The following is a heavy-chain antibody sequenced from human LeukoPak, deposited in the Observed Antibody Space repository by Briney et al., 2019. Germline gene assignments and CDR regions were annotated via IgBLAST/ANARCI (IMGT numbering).Heavy chain of an antibody. V-gene: IGHV4-34*01. CDR1: GGPFSGFH. CDR3: ARGSLEAPISFQN. Sequence: SETLSLTCAIYGGPFSGFHWSWIRQPPGQGLEWIGEITHSGSPNYIPSFKSRVTKSADTSKKQFSLKLRSLTAADTAVYFCARGSLEAPISFQNWGQGTLVIVS. J-gene: IGHJ1*01. CDR2: ITHSGSP. D-gene: IGHD1-1*01.